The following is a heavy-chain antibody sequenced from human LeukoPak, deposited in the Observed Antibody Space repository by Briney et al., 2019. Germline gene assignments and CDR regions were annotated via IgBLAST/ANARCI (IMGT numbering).Heavy chain of an antibody. Sequence: GASVKVSCKASGYNFTDKYMHWVRQAPGQGLEWMGWINPNSGGTNYAQKFQGRVTMTTDTSMSTAYMELSRLTSDDTAVYYCARAGGRSWFDPWGQETLVTVSS. V-gene: IGHV1-2*02. CDR3: ARAGGRSWFDP. CDR2: INPNSGGT. J-gene: IGHJ5*02. CDR1: GYNFTDKY.